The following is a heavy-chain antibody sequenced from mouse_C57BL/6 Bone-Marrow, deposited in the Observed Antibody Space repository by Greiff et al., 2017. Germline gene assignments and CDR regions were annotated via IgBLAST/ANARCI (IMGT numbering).Heavy chain of an antibody. Sequence: DVQLVESGGGLVQSGRSLRLSCATSGFTFSDFYMEWVRQAPGKGLEWIAASRNKANDYTTEYSASVKGRFIVSRDTSQSILYLQMNALRAEDTAIYYCARDADTVLVRNWYFDVWGTGTTVTVSS. V-gene: IGHV7-1*01. J-gene: IGHJ1*03. CDR1: GFTFSDFY. CDR3: ARDADTVLVRNWYFDV. CDR2: SRNKANDYTT. D-gene: IGHD1-1*01.